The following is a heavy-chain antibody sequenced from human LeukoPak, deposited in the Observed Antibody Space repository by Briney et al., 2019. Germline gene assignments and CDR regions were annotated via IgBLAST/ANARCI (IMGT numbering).Heavy chain of an antibody. V-gene: IGHV1-69*05. D-gene: IGHD1-7*01. CDR2: IIPIFGTA. Sequence: ASVKVSCKASGGTFSSYAISWVRQAPGQGLEWMGGIIPIFGTANYAQKVQGRVTITTDESTSTAYMELSSLRSEDTAVYYCARGRYNWNYGSNYYYMDVWGKGTTVTVSS. J-gene: IGHJ6*03. CDR3: ARGRYNWNYGSNYYYMDV. CDR1: GGTFSSYA.